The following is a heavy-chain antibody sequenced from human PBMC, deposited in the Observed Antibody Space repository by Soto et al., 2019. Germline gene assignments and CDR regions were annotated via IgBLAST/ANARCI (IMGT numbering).Heavy chain of an antibody. D-gene: IGHD7-27*01. J-gene: IGHJ4*02. V-gene: IGHV3-74*01. CDR3: SSRKLGGEDY. Sequence: EVQLVESGGGLVQPGGSLRLSCAASGLAFSTYWMHWVRQAPGKGLVWVSRINSDGSNTAYADSVKGRFTISRDNAKNNPYLQMNSLGGEGKAVDLCSSRKLGGEDYWGQGTLVTVSS. CDR1: GLAFSTYW. CDR2: INSDGSNT.